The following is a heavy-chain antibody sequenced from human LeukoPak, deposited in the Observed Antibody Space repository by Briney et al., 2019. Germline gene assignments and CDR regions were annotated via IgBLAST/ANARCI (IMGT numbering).Heavy chain of an antibody. Sequence: GGSLRLSCAASGFTFSSYWMSWVRQAPGKGLEWVANIKQDGSEKYYVDSVKGRFTISRDNAKNSLYLQMNSLRAEDTAVYYCARDSGYDFWSGRLFDPWGQGTLVTVSS. D-gene: IGHD3-3*01. CDR3: ARDSGYDFWSGRLFDP. CDR1: GFTFSSYW. V-gene: IGHV3-7*01. CDR2: IKQDGSEK. J-gene: IGHJ5*02.